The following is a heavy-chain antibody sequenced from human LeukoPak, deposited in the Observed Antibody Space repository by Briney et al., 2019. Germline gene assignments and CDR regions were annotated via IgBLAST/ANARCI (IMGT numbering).Heavy chain of an antibody. D-gene: IGHD5-12*01. J-gene: IGHJ4*02. V-gene: IGHV1-69*04. Sequence: SVKVSCKASGDAFSTYVFTWVRQAPGQGLEWMGRIIPIVNMVDYAEEFQGRVSITADKSTSTAYMEVSGLRSEDTAVYYCARRIGERFSAHEYFDSWGQGAQVTVSS. CDR1: GDAFSTYV. CDR3: ARRIGERFSAHEYFDS. CDR2: IIPIVNMV.